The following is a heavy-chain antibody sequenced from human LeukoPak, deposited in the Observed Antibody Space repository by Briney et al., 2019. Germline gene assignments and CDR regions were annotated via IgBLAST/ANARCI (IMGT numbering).Heavy chain of an antibody. D-gene: IGHD5-12*01. V-gene: IGHV1-3*01. CDR1: GYTFTGYY. Sequence: ASVKVSCKASGYTFTGYYMHWVRQAPGQGLEWMGWINAGNGNTKYSQKFQGRVTITRDTSASTAYMELSSLRSEDTAVYYCARAEGGYDAGLFDYWGQGTLVTVSS. CDR2: INAGNGNT. J-gene: IGHJ4*02. CDR3: ARAEGGYDAGLFDY.